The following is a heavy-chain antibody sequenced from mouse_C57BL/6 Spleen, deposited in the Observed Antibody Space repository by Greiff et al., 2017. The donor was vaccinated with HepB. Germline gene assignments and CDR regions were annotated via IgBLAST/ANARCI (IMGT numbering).Heavy chain of an antibody. D-gene: IGHD1-1*01. J-gene: IGHJ2*01. V-gene: IGHV1-50*01. CDR1: GYTFTSYW. Sequence: QVQLQQSGAELVKPGASVKLSCKASGYTFTSYWMQWVKQRPGQGLEWIGEIDPSDSYTNYNQKFKGKATLTVDTSSSTAYMQLSSLTSEDSAVYYCARRFYYGSSYVDYWGQGTTLTVSS. CDR2: IDPSDSYT. CDR3: ARRFYYGSSYVDY.